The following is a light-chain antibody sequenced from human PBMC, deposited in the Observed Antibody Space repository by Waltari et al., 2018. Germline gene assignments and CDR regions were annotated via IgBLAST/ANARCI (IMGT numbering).Light chain of an antibody. V-gene: IGKV1-39*01. J-gene: IGKJ4*01. Sequence: DTQMTQSPSSLSASVGDRVTITCRASQSITSYLNWYQQKPGKAPKLLIYAASSLQSGVPSRFSVSGSGTDFTLTISSLQPEDFATYYCQQSDSMPLTFGGGTKVEI. CDR2: AAS. CDR3: QQSDSMPLT. CDR1: QSITSY.